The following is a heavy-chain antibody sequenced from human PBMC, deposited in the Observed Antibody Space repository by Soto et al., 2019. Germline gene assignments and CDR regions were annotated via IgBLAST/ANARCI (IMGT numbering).Heavy chain of an antibody. CDR1: GASINDFY. J-gene: IGHJ5*02. CDR3: ARANSSTWYKLEYKWFDP. CDR2: MYYSETT. Sequence: SETLSLTCTVSGASINDFYWSWIRQTPGKGLEWVGFMYYSETTKYNPSLKGRVNMSLDTSKNQVSLHLKSVTAADTAVYYCARANSSTWYKLEYKWFDPWG. V-gene: IGHV4-59*01. D-gene: IGHD6-13*01.